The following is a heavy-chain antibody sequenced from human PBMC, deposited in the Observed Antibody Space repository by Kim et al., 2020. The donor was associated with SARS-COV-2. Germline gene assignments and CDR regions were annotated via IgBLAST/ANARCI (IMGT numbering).Heavy chain of an antibody. CDR1: GFTFDDYA. D-gene: IGHD6-19*01. V-gene: IGHV3-9*01. CDR3: AKDIRTGYSSGWYFYYFDY. J-gene: IGHJ4*02. Sequence: SLRLSCAASGFTFDDYAMHWVRQAPGKGLEWVSGISWNSGSIGYADSVKGRFTISRDNAKNSLYLQMNSLRAEDTALYYCAKDIRTGYSSGWYFYYFDYWGQGTLVTVSS. CDR2: ISWNSGSI.